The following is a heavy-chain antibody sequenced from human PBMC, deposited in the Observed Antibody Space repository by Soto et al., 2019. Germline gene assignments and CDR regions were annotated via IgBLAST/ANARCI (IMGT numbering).Heavy chain of an antibody. CDR1: GFTFSDYY. Sequence: QVQLVETGGGLVKPGGSLRLSCAASGFTFSDYYMSWIRQAPGKGLEWVSYISSSGSTIYYADSVKGRFTISRDNAKNSLYLHMNSLRAEYTAVYYCARDDVTGTTENYWGQGTLVTVSS. V-gene: IGHV3-11*01. CDR3: ARDDVTGTTENY. D-gene: IGHD1-7*01. CDR2: ISSSGSTI. J-gene: IGHJ4*02.